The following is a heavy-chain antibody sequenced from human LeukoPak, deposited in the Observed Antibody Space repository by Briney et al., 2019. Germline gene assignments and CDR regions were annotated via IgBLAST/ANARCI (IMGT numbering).Heavy chain of an antibody. CDR1: GDSINNYH. J-gene: IGHJ1*01. CDR2: IFSTGST. V-gene: IGHV4-59*12. D-gene: IGHD6-19*01. CDR3: ARGPRIAVAGTWASIQH. Sequence: PSETLSLTCTVSGDSINNYHWSWIRQPPGRGLEWIGYIFSTGSTTYNPSLKSRGIILVDTSKNQFSLKLSSVTAADTAVYYCARGPRIAVAGTWASIQHWGQGTLVTVSS.